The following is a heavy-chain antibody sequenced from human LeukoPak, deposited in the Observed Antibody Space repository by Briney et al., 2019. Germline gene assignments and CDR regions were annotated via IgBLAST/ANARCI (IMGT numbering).Heavy chain of an antibody. D-gene: IGHD6-13*01. V-gene: IGHV4-59*01. Sequence: SETLSLTRTVSGGSISSYYWSWIRQPPGKGLEWIGYIYYSGSTNYNPSLKSRVTISVDTSKNQFSLKLSSVTAADTAVYYCASWGIAAVGRNNWFDPWGQGTLVTVSS. CDR3: ASWGIAAVGRNNWFDP. CDR1: GGSISSYY. CDR2: IYYSGST. J-gene: IGHJ5*02.